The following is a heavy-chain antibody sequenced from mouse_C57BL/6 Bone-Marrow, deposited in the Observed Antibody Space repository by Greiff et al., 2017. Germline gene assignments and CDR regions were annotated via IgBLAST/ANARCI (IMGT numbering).Heavy chain of an antibody. V-gene: IGHV5-17*01. J-gene: IGHJ3*01. D-gene: IGHD1-1*01. Sequence: DVMLVESGGGLVKPGGSLKLSCAASGFTFSDSGMHWVRQAPEKGLEWVAYISSGSSTIYYADKVKGRFTISRDNAKNTLFLQMTRLRSEDTAMYYCARDYYGSSPPFAYWGQGTLVTVSA. CDR1: GFTFSDSG. CDR2: ISSGSSTI. CDR3: ARDYYGSSPPFAY.